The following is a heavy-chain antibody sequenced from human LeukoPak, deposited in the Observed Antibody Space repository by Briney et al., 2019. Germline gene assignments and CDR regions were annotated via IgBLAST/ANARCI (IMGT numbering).Heavy chain of an antibody. CDR2: IQYSGGIR. Sequence: QPGGSLRLSCAASGFTFSSYGMHWIRQAPGRGLEWVAYIQYSGGIRKYADSVKGRFTISRDNSKNTPLLQMNTLKTEDTAVYYCAKKRPGDGDIFDYWGQGTLLTVSS. CDR3: AKKRPGDGDIFDY. D-gene: IGHD2-21*02. V-gene: IGHV3-30*02. J-gene: IGHJ4*02. CDR1: GFTFSSYG.